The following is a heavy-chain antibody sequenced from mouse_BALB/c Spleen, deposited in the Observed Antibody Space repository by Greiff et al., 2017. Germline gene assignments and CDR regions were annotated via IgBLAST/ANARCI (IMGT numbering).Heavy chain of an antibody. J-gene: IGHJ4*01. CDR2: ISSGSSTI. V-gene: IGHV5-17*02. D-gene: IGHD2-2*01. Sequence: EVQVVESGGGLVQPGGSRKLSCAASGFTFSSFGMHWVRQAPEKGLEWVAYISSGSSTIYYADTVKGRFTISRDNPTNTLFLQMTSLRSEDTAMYYWARRGYYDAMDDWGQGTSVTVSS. CDR3: ARRGYYDAMDD. CDR1: GFTFSSFG.